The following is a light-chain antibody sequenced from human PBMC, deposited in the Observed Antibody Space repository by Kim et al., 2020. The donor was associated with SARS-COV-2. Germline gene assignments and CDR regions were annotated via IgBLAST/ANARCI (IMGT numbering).Light chain of an antibody. CDR2: NAF. Sequence: EIVLTQSPGTLSLSPGERATLSCRASQSISSNYLAWYQQKPGQAPRLLIYNAFSRAPGIPDRFSGSGSGTDFTLTINRLEPEDFAVYSCQQYQSSPWTFGQGTKVDIK. J-gene: IGKJ1*01. CDR3: QQYQSSPWT. V-gene: IGKV3-20*01. CDR1: QSISSNY.